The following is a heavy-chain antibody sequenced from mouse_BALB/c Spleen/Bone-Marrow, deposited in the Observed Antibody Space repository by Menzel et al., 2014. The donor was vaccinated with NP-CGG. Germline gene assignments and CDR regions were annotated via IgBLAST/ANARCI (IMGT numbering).Heavy chain of an antibody. J-gene: IGHJ4*01. Sequence: EVMLVESGGGLVKPGGSLKLSCAASGFTFSSYAMSWVRQTPEKRLEWVASISSGGSTYYPDSVKGRFTISRDNARNILYLQMSSLRAEETAMYYCARERDRYDEAMDYWGQGTSVPVSS. CDR1: GFTFSSYA. D-gene: IGHD2-14*01. CDR2: ISSGGST. CDR3: ARERDRYDEAMDY. V-gene: IGHV5-6-5*01.